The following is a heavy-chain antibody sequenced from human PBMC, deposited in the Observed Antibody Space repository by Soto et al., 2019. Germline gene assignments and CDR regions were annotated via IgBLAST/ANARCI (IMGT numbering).Heavy chain of an antibody. CDR3: AREGPRPYYYYGMDV. Sequence: QVQLVQSGAEVKKPGASVKVSCKSSGYTFSMSGISWVRQAPGQGLEWMGWISGYNGKTNYEQKFQDRFTMTTDTSTNMAYMELRSLRSDDTAVYYCAREGPRPYYYYGMDVWGQGTTVTVSS. J-gene: IGHJ6*02. CDR1: GYTFSMSG. CDR2: ISGYNGKT. V-gene: IGHV1-18*01.